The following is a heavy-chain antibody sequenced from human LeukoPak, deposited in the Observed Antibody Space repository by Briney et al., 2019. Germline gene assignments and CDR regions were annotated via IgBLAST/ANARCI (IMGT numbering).Heavy chain of an antibody. V-gene: IGHV3-21*01. CDR2: ISSSSSYI. CDR3: ARDNSAAAEGMGTY. CDR1: GFTFSSYS. Sequence: PGGSLRLFCAASGFTFSSYSMNWVRQAPGKGLEWVSSISSSSSYIYYADSVKGRFTISRDNAKNSLYLQMNSLRAEDTAVYYCARDNSAAAEGMGTYWGQGTLVTVSS. D-gene: IGHD6-13*01. J-gene: IGHJ4*02.